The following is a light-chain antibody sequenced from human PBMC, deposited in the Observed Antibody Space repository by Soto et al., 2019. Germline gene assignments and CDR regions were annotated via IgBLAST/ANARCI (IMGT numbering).Light chain of an antibody. Sequence: QSALTQPASVSGSPGQSITISCTGTASDVGAYNYVSWYQQHPGKAPKPIIFDVTNRPSGVSIRFSGSKSGNTASLTLSGVQAEDEADYYCTSYSSTSTLGLFGGGTKLTVL. V-gene: IGLV2-14*03. CDR2: DVT. J-gene: IGLJ2*01. CDR1: ASDVGAYNY. CDR3: TSYSSTSTLGL.